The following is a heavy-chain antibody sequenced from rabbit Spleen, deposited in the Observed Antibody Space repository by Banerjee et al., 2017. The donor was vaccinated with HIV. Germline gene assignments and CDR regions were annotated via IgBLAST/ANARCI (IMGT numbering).Heavy chain of an antibody. Sequence: QSLQESGGGLVKPGASLTLTCTASGFSLSNNYYMCWVRQAPGKGLEWIACIYTGSSGSTYYASWAKGRFSISKTSSTTVTLQMTSLTAADTATYFCAREGGIVVAGAFDLWGPGTLVTVS. CDR1: GFSLSNNYY. CDR2: IYTGSSGST. CDR3: AREGGIVVAGAFDL. D-gene: IGHD4-1*01. J-gene: IGHJ4*01. V-gene: IGHV1S40*01.